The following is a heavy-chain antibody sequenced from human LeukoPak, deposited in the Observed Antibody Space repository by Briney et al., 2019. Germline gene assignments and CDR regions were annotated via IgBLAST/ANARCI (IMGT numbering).Heavy chain of an antibody. CDR2: ISWNSGSI. Sequence: PGGSLRLSCAASGFTFDDYAMHWVRQAPGKGLEGVSGISWNSGSIGYADSVKGRFTISRDNAKNSLYLQMNSLRAEDTALYYCAKDIGYSSSWYAGIFDYWGQGTLVTVSS. D-gene: IGHD6-13*01. CDR3: AKDIGYSSSWYAGIFDY. V-gene: IGHV3-9*01. CDR1: GFTFDDYA. J-gene: IGHJ4*02.